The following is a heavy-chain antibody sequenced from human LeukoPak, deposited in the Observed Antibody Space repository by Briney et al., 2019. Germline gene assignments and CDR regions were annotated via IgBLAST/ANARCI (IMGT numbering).Heavy chain of an antibody. Sequence: PGESLRLSCAASGFSLSDYYMTWIRQAPGKGLEWVSYISDSTTYTKYGDSVKGRFTISRDNVKNSLYLQMNSPRVEDTAVYYCARVKVEWLRLIYFYYGMDVWGQGTTVTVSS. V-gene: IGHV3-11*06. J-gene: IGHJ6*02. CDR2: ISDSTTYT. D-gene: IGHD5-12*01. CDR3: ARVKVEWLRLIYFYYGMDV. CDR1: GFSLSDYY.